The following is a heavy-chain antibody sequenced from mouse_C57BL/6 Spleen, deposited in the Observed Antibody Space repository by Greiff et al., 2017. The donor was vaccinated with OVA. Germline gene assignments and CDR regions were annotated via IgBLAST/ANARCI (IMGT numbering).Heavy chain of an antibody. CDR1: GYTFTDYE. Sequence: QVQLQQSGAELVRPGASVTLSCKASGYTFTDYEMHWVKQTPVHGLEWIGAIDPETGGTAYNQKFKGKAILTADKSSSTADMELRSLTSEDSAVDYCTREDYDGGWFAYWGQGTLVTVSA. CDR2: IDPETGGT. J-gene: IGHJ3*01. D-gene: IGHD2-4*01. V-gene: IGHV1-15*01. CDR3: TREDYDGGWFAY.